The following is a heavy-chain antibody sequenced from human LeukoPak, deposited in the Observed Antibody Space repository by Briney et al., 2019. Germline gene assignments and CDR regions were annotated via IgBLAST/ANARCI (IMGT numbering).Heavy chain of an antibody. Sequence: ASVKVSCKVSGYTLTELSMHWVRQAPGKGLEWMGRFDPEDGDTIYAQKFQGRVTMTADTSRDTVYMELSSLRSEDKAVYYCATEGKIVRGVYTDYWGQGTLVTVSS. J-gene: IGHJ4*02. CDR2: FDPEDGDT. V-gene: IGHV1-24*01. CDR3: ATEGKIVRGVYTDY. CDR1: GYTLTELS. D-gene: IGHD3-10*02.